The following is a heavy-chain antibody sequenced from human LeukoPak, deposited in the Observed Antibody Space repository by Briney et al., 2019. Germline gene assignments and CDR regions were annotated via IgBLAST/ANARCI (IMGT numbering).Heavy chain of an antibody. CDR2: ITWNGGST. V-gene: IGHV3-20*04. Sequence: GGSLRLSCVASGFTFDEYGMSWVRQVPGKGLEWVSGITWNGGSTGYADSVKGRFTISRDNAKNSLYLQMHSLRAEDTALYWCARDLMVRGVVRSPFDIWGQGTMVTVSS. D-gene: IGHD3-10*01. J-gene: IGHJ3*02. CDR1: GFTFDEYG. CDR3: ARDLMVRGVVRSPFDI.